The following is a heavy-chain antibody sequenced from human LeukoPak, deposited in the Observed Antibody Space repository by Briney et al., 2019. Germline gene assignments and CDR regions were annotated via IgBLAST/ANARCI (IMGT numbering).Heavy chain of an antibody. CDR1: GGSISGSSYY. D-gene: IGHD5-24*01. CDR3: AARRDGYL. J-gene: IGHJ5*02. Sequence: PSETLSLTCNVSGGSISGSSYYWGWIRQPPGKGLEWLGSIYYSGTTYYNPSLKSRVTISVDTSKNQLSLKLSSVTAADTAIYYCAARRDGYLWGQGTLVTVSS. CDR2: IYYSGTT. V-gene: IGHV4-39*01.